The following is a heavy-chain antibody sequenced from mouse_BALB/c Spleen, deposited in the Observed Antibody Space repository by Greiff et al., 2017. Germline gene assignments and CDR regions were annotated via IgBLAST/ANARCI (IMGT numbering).Heavy chain of an antibody. D-gene: IGHD2-1*01. J-gene: IGHJ3*01. V-gene: IGHV2-9*02. Sequence: VKLQESGPGLVAPSQCLSISCTVSGFSLTSYGVHWVRQPPGKGLEWLGVIWAGGSTNYNPALMSRLSISKDNSKSQVFLKMNSLQTDDTAVYYCARDGNCEAWFAYWGEGTLVTVSA. CDR2: IWAGGST. CDR1: GFSLTSYG. CDR3: ARDGNCEAWFAY.